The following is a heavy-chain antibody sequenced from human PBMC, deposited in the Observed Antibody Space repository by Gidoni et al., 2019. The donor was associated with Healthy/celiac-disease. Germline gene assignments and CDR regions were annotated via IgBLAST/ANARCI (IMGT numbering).Heavy chain of an antibody. CDR3: ARDRCAGGSCYSSGSYYYYYYGMDV. Sequence: EVQLVESGGGLVKPGGSLRLSCAASGFTFSSYSMNWVRPAPGKGLEWVSSISSSSSYIYYADSVKGRFTISRDNAKNSLYLQMNSLRAEDTAVYYCARDRCAGGSCYSSGSYYYYYYGMDVWGQGTTVTVSS. D-gene: IGHD2-15*01. CDR2: ISSSSSYI. CDR1: GFTFSSYS. J-gene: IGHJ6*02. V-gene: IGHV3-21*01.